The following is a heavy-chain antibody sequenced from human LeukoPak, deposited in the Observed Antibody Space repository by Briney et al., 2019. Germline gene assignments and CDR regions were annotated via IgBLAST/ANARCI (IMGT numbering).Heavy chain of an antibody. CDR1: GGSISSSTYY. Sequence: PSETLSLTCSVSGGSISSSTYYWGWVRQPPGKGLEWIGSIYHSGSTYYNPPLKSRVTISVDTSKNQFSLKLSSVTAADTAVYYCARLYNIGSPDIWGQGTMVTVSS. CDR2: IYHSGST. J-gene: IGHJ3*02. D-gene: IGHD1-1*01. CDR3: ARLYNIGSPDI. V-gene: IGHV4-39*01.